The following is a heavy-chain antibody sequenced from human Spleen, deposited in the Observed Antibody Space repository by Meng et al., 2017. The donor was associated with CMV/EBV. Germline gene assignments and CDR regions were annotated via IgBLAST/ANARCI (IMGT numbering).Heavy chain of an antibody. Sequence: FSTDGMHWVRQSPGKGLEWVTFIRNDGSRNYYTDSVKGRFIISRDNSKKTLYLQMTRLRPDDTAVYYCAKDGNADSSGWNWINNWFDSWGQGTLVTVSS. D-gene: IGHD6-25*01. J-gene: IGHJ5*01. CDR2: IRNDGSRN. CDR1: FSTDG. V-gene: IGHV3-30*02. CDR3: AKDGNADSSGWNWINNWFDS.